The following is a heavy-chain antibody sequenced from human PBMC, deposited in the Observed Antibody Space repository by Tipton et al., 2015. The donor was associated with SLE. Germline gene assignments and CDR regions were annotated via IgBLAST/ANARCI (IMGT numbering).Heavy chain of an antibody. D-gene: IGHD5-18*01. CDR1: GGSISNSSYY. V-gene: IGHV4-39*07. Sequence: TLSLTCTVSGGSISNSSYYWGWIRQPPGKGLESIGNIFYSGSTYYNPSLKRRVTITVDMSKNQFSLKLSSVTAADTAVYYCARAKGGYSYGQYYYYYYGMDVWGQGTTVTVSS. CDR3: ARAKGGYSYGQYYYYYYGMDV. CDR2: IFYSGST. J-gene: IGHJ6*02.